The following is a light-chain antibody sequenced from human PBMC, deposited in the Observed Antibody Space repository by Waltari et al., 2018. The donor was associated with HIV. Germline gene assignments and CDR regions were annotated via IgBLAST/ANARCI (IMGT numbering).Light chain of an antibody. CDR1: SSDVGGYNF. CDR2: EVS. CDR3: SSDAGSNDWI. V-gene: IGLV2-8*01. J-gene: IGLJ2*01. Sequence: QSALTQPPSASGSPGQSVTISCTGTSSDVGGYNFVSCYQQHPGKAPKLMIYEVSKRPSGVPDRFAGSKSGNTASLTVSGLQAEDEADYYCSSDAGSNDWIFCGGTKLTVL.